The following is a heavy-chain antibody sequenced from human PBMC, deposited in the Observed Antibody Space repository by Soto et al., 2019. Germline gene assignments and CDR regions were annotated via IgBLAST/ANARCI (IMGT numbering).Heavy chain of an antibody. CDR2: INPKSGGT. CDR3: ARGGPKWDQQRDYYYGMDV. V-gene: IGHV1-2*04. D-gene: IGHD1-26*01. Sequence: QVQLVQSGAEVIQPGASVKVSCKASGYTFTGHYIHWVRQAPGQGLEWLGRINPKSGGTKNAQKFQAWVTMTRDTSITTAYMELSRLKSDDTAVYYCARGGPKWDQQRDYYYGMDVWGQGTTVTVSS. CDR1: GYTFTGHY. J-gene: IGHJ6*02.